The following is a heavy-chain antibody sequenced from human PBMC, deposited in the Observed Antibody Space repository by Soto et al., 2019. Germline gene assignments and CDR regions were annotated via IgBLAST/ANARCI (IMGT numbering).Heavy chain of an antibody. J-gene: IGHJ3*02. V-gene: IGHV3-53*01. CDR3: ARDRSDSSRDDFFDI. Sequence: SLRLSCAVSGFSVSDNYMSWVRQAPGKGLEWVSVIYRGDATHYADSVKGRFTISRDNSKNTVYLQMHSLRAEDTAVYYCARDRSDSSRDDFFDIWGQGTVVT. CDR2: IYRGDAT. D-gene: IGHD3-3*01. CDR1: GFSVSDNY.